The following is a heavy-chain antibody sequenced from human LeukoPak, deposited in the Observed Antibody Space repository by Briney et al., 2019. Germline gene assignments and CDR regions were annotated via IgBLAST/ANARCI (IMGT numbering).Heavy chain of an antibody. D-gene: IGHD6-19*01. CDR3: ARDGYQWLVRSPYYFDF. J-gene: IGHJ4*02. CDR1: GYTFTSYG. V-gene: IGHV1-18*01. CDR2: ISAYNGNT. Sequence: ASVKVSCKASGYTFTSYGISWVRQAPGQGLEWMGWISAYNGNTNYAQKLQGRVTMTTDTSTSTAYMELRSLRSDDTAVYYCARDGYQWLVRSPYYFDFWGQGTLVTVSS.